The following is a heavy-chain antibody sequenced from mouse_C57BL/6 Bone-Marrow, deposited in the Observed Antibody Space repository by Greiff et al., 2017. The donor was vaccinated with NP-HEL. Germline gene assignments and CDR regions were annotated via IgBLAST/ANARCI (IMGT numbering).Heavy chain of an antibody. CDR1: GYTFTNYW. CDR2: IYPGGGYT. D-gene: IGHD4-1*01. J-gene: IGHJ2*01. Sequence: VKLMESGAELVRPGTSVKMSCKASGYTFTNYWIGWAKQRPGHGLEWIGDIYPGGGYTNYNAKFKGKATLTADKSSSTAYMQFSSLTSEDSAIYDCARRTGTGYFDYWGQGTTLTVSS. CDR3: ARRTGTGYFDY. V-gene: IGHV1-63*01.